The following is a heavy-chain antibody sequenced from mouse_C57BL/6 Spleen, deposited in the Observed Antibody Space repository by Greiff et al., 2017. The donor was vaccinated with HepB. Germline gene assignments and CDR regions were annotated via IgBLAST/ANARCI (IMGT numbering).Heavy chain of an antibody. D-gene: IGHD1-1*01. CDR3: ARSHYYGSSYYFDY. V-gene: IGHV1-82*01. J-gene: IGHJ2*01. CDR1: GYAFSSSW. Sequence: VMLVESGPELVKPGASVKISCKASGYAFSSSWMNWVKQRPGKGLEWIGRIYPGDGDTNYNGKFKGKATLTADKSSSTAYMQLSSLTSEDSAVYFCARSHYYGSSYYFDYWGQGTTLTVSS. CDR2: IYPGDGDT.